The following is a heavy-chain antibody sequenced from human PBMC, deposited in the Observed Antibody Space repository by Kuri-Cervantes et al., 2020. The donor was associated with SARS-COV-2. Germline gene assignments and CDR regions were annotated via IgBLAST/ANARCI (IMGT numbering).Heavy chain of an antibody. J-gene: IGHJ4*02. CDR1: GFTFSSYA. V-gene: IGHV3-15*01. CDR2: IKSKTDGGTT. Sequence: GESLKISCAASGFTFSSYAMSWVRQAPGKGLEWVGRIKSKTDGGTTDYAAPVKGRFTTSRDDSKNTLYLQMNSLKTEDTAVYYCTTILNPLRPFDYWGQGTLVTVSS. D-gene: IGHD2-8*01. CDR3: TTILNPLRPFDY.